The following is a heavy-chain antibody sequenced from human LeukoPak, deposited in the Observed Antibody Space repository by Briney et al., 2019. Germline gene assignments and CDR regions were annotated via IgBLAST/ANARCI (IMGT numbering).Heavy chain of an antibody. CDR2: ISSSSSTI. CDR1: GFTFSSYS. D-gene: IGHD3-3*01. Sequence: GGPLRLSCAASGFTFSSYSMNWVRQAPGKGLEWVSYISSSSSTIYYADSVKGRFTISRDNAKNSLYLQMNSLRAEDTAVYYCARTGYDFWSGYKDYWGQGTLVTVSS. CDR3: ARTGYDFWSGYKDY. J-gene: IGHJ4*02. V-gene: IGHV3-48*01.